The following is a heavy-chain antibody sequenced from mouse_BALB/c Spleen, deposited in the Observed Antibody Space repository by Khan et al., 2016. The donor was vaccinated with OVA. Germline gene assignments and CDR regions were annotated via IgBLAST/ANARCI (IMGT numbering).Heavy chain of an antibody. Sequence: EVQLVESGPGLVKPSQSLSLTCTVTGYSITSDYAWNWIRQFPGNKLEWMGYISYSGRTSYNPSLKSRISIHRATSKHPFFLQLNAVTTEDTATYYCARAVTIPTVVATDFDYWGQGTTLTVSS. CDR2: ISYSGRT. CDR3: ARAVTIPTVVATDFDY. V-gene: IGHV3-2*02. D-gene: IGHD1-1*01. CDR1: GYSITSDYA. J-gene: IGHJ2*01.